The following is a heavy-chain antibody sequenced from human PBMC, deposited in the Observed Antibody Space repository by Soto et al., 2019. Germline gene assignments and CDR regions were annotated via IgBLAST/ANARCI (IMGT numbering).Heavy chain of an antibody. CDR1: GYTFTSYY. J-gene: IGHJ4*02. CDR3: ARPDTAMVSGSIAARPTAPGLDY. D-gene: IGHD6-6*01. CDR2: INPSGGST. Sequence: QVQLVQSGAEVKKPGASVKVSCKASGYTFTSYYMHWVRQDPGQGLEWMGIINPSGGSTSYAQKSQGRVTMTRDTSTSTVYMELSSLRSEDKAVYYCARPDTAMVSGSIAARPTAPGLDYWGQGTLVTVSS. V-gene: IGHV1-46*03.